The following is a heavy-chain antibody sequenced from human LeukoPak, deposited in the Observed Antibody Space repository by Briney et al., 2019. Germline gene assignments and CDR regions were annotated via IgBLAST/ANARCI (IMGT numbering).Heavy chain of an antibody. D-gene: IGHD6-13*01. V-gene: IGHV3-21*01. CDR1: GFTFSSHS. CDR2: ISSSSSYI. Sequence: GGSLRLSCAASGFTFSSHSMNWVRQAPGKGLEWVSSISSSSSYIYYADSVKGRFTISRDNAKNSLYLQMNSLRAEDTAVYYCARDSRAAAGIVDYWGQGTLVTVSS. CDR3: ARDSRAAAGIVDY. J-gene: IGHJ4*02.